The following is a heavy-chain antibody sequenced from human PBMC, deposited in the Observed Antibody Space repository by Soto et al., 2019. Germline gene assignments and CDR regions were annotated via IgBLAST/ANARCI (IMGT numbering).Heavy chain of an antibody. CDR3: ARSYCSSTSCYEYYYMDV. J-gene: IGHJ6*03. V-gene: IGHV3-11*01. CDR1: GFTFSDYY. CDR2: ISSSGSTI. D-gene: IGHD2-2*01. Sequence: GGSLRLSCAASGFTFSDYYMSWIRQAPGKGLEWVSYISSSGSTIYYADSVKGRFTISRDNAKNSLYLQMNSLRAEDTAVYYCARSYCSSTSCYEYYYMDVWGKGTTVTVSS.